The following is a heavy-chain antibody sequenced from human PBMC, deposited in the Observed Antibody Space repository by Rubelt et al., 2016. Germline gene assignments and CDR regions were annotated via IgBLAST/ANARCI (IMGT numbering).Heavy chain of an antibody. V-gene: IGHV1-3*01. CDR2: ISAAKGDT. D-gene: IGHD7-27*01. CDR3: AKERRTGDQTDPLEN. Sequence: QVQLVQSGAEVKEPGASVKVSCKTSGFTFTRETIHWVRQAPGQRPEWMGHISAAKGDTKYSPKFQGRVSINRDKSATTAYMEVSSLTSEDTAIYYCAKERRTGDQTDPLENWGQGTSVTVSS. J-gene: IGHJ4*02. CDR1: GFTFTRET.